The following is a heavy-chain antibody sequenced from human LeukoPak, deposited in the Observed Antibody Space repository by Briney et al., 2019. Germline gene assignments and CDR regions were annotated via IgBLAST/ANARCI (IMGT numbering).Heavy chain of an antibody. Sequence: GGSLRLSCAASGFTLNTYAMHWVRQAPGKGLEWVAVISYDRSNKYYADSVKGRFTISRDNSKNTLYLQMNSLRVEDTAVYYCARDPQLLWFGEYFGHFDYWGQGTLVTVSS. CDR3: ARDPQLLWFGEYFGHFDY. J-gene: IGHJ4*02. CDR2: ISYDRSNK. D-gene: IGHD3-10*01. CDR1: GFTLNTYA. V-gene: IGHV3-30-3*01.